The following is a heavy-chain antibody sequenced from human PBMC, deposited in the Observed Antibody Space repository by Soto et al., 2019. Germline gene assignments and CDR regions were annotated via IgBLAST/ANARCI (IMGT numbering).Heavy chain of an antibody. D-gene: IGHD3-16*02. CDR1: GFTFSSYG. V-gene: IGHV3-33*01. CDR2: IWYDGSNK. Sequence: GGSLRLSCAASGFTFSSYGMHWVRQAPGKGLEWVAVIWYDGSNKYYADSVKGRFTISRDNSKNTLYLQMNSLRAEDTAVYYCARDGGYYDYVWGSYRYPDYWGQGTLVTVSS. CDR3: ARDGGYYDYVWGSYRYPDY. J-gene: IGHJ4*02.